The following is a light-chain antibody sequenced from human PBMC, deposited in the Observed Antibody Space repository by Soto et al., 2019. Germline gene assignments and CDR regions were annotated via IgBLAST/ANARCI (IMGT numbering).Light chain of an antibody. J-gene: IGKJ1*01. Sequence: DIQMTQSPSTLSASVGDKVTITCRASQSISSWLAWYQQEPWKAPKLLIYVASSLESGVPSRFSGSGSGTEFTLTISSLQPDDFATYYCQQYNSYPWTFGQGTKV. CDR2: VAS. V-gene: IGKV1-5*01. CDR1: QSISSW. CDR3: QQYNSYPWT.